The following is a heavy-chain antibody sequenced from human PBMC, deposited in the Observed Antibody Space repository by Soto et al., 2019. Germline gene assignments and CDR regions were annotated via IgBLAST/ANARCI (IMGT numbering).Heavy chain of an antibody. V-gene: IGHV1-69*02. J-gene: IGHJ4*02. CDR2: IIPILGIA. Sequence: SVKVSCKASGGTFSSYTISWVRQAPGQGLEWMGRIIPILGIANYAQKFQGRVTITADKSTSTAYMELSSLRSEDTAVYYCARGLGYCSSTSCPFDYWGQGTLVTVSS. CDR3: ARGLGYCSSTSCPFDY. D-gene: IGHD2-2*01. CDR1: GGTFSSYT.